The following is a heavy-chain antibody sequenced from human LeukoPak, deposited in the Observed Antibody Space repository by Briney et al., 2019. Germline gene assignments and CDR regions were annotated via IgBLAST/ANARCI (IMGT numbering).Heavy chain of an antibody. CDR1: GLTFSSYW. CDR3: ERVRGYDTSDYDY. Sequence: PGGSLRLSCAASGLTFSSYWMHWVRQVPGKGLVWVSRINGVGTSTSYADSVKGRFTISRDNAKNTVFLQMNSLRAEDTAVYYCERVRGYDTSDYDYWGQGTLVTVSS. CDR2: INGVGTST. D-gene: IGHD3-22*01. J-gene: IGHJ4*02. V-gene: IGHV3-74*01.